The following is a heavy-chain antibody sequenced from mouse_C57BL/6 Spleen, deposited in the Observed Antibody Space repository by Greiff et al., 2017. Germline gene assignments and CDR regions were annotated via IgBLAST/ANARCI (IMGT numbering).Heavy chain of an antibody. CDR3: ARNKGDFDH. CDR1: GYAFSSSW. Sequence: QVQLKESGPELVKPGASVKISCKASGYAFSSSWMNWVKQRPGQGLEWIGRIYPGDGDTNYNGKFKGKATLTADKSSSTAYMQLSSLTSEDSTVYFCARNKGDFDHRGQGTTLTVSS. CDR2: IYPGDGDT. J-gene: IGHJ2*01. V-gene: IGHV1-82*01.